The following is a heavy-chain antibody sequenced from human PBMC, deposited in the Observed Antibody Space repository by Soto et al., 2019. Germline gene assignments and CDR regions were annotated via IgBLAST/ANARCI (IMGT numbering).Heavy chain of an antibody. CDR3: ARQEQRLVPVWYFDL. V-gene: IGHV4-39*01. D-gene: IGHD6-13*01. J-gene: IGHJ2*01. CDR2: IYYSGST. Sequence: QLQLQESGPGLVKPSETLSLTCTVSGGSISSSSYYWGWIRPPPGKGLEWIGSIYYSGSTYYNPSLKSRVTISVDTSNNQFSLKRSSVTAAYSAVYYCARQEQRLVPVWYFDLWGRGTLVTVSS. CDR1: GGSISSSSYY.